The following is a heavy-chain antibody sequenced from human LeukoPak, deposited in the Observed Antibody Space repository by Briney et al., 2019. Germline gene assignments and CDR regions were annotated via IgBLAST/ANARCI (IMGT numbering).Heavy chain of an antibody. CDR3: ARDNSGRYGGIVYYYYGMDV. Sequence: GGSLRLSCAASGFTFSTYGMHWVRQAPGKGLEWVAVTSYDGSNKNYADSVKGRFTISRDNSKNTLYLQMNSLRAEDTAVYYCARDNSGRYGGIVYYYYGMDVWGQGTTVTVSS. CDR1: GFTFSTYG. CDR2: TSYDGSNK. J-gene: IGHJ6*02. D-gene: IGHD4-23*01. V-gene: IGHV3-30-3*01.